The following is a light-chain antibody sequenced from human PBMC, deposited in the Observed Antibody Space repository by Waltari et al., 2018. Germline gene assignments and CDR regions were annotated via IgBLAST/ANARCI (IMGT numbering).Light chain of an antibody. CDR1: SSDVGGYNY. CDR3: CSYAGSYTFVV. CDR2: DVN. Sequence: RSVSGSPGQSVTISCTGTSSDVGGYNYVSWYQHHPGKAPKLMIYDVNKRPSGVPDRFSGSKSGNTASLTISGLQPEDEADYYCCSYAGSYTFVVFGGGTKLTVL. J-gene: IGLJ2*01. V-gene: IGLV2-11*01.